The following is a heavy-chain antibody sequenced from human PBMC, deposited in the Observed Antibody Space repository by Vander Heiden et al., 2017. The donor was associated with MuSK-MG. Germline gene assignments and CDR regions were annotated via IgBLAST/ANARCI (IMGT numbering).Heavy chain of an antibody. CDR3: ARFMVRGSYYYYGMDV. CDR2: INHSGST. V-gene: IGHV4-34*01. CDR1: GGSFSGYY. J-gene: IGHJ6*02. Sequence: QVQLQLWGAGLLKPSETLSHTCAVYGGSFSGYYWSWIRQPPGKGLEWIGEINHSGSTNYNPSLKSRVTISVDTSKNQFSLKLSSVTAADTAVYYCARFMVRGSYYYYGMDVWGQGTTVTVSS. D-gene: IGHD3-10*01.